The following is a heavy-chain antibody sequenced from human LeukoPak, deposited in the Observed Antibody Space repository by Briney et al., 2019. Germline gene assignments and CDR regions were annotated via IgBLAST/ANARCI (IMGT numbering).Heavy chain of an antibody. CDR3: VRRAAVRGMDF. CDR2: ISGSGDST. V-gene: IGHV3-23*01. Sequence: GSLRLSCTASGFIFDTHTLTWVRQAPGKGLEWVASISGSGDSTNYGDSVKGRFTISRDNFKRTVHLEMSNLRADDTAMYYCVRRAAVRGMDFWGLGTTVTVSS. CDR1: GFIFDTHT. J-gene: IGHJ6*02. D-gene: IGHD1-14*01.